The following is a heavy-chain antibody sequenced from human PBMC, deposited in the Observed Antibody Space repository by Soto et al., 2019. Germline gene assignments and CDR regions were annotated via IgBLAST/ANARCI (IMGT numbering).Heavy chain of an antibody. V-gene: IGHV1-18*01. CDR1: GYTFTSYG. CDR3: ARDSGMGSSGRGDYYYYGMDV. J-gene: IGHJ6*02. D-gene: IGHD6-19*01. CDR2: ISAYNGNT. Sequence: ASVKVSCKASGYTFTSYGISWVRQAPGQGLEWMGWISAYNGNTNYAQKLQGRVTMTTDTSTSTAYMELRSLRSDDTAVYYCARDSGMGSSGRGDYYYYGMDVWGQGTTVTVSS.